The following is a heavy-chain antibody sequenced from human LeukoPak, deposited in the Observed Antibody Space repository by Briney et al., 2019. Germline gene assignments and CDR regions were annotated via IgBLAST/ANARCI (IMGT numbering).Heavy chain of an antibody. D-gene: IGHD6-19*01. J-gene: IGHJ4*02. CDR3: AREVKSSGGYGYYFDY. V-gene: IGHV4-4*07. CDR1: GGSISSYY. CDR2: IYTSGST. Sequence: PSETLSLTCTVSGGSISSYYWSWIRQPAGKGLEWIGRIYTSGSTNYNPSLKSRVTMSVETSKNQLSLKLSSVTAADTAVYYCAREVKSSGGYGYYFDYWGQGTLVTVSS.